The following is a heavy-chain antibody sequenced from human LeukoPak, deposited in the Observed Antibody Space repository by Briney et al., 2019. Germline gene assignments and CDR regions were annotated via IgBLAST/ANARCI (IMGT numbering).Heavy chain of an antibody. CDR1: GFTFDNYA. CDR3: ARDHQVRSRWFDP. CDR2: IKYDGSEK. V-gene: IGHV3-7*01. J-gene: IGHJ5*02. Sequence: GGSLRLSCAPSGFTFDNYAMHWVRQAPGKGPEWLANIKYDGSEKFYADSVKGRFTISRDNAKNSLYLEMNNLRAEDTAVYFCARDHQVRSRWFDPWGQGTLVTVSS.